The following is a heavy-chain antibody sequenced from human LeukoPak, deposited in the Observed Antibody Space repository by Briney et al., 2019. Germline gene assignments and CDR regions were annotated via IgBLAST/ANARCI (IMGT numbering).Heavy chain of an antibody. CDR1: GGSISSHY. J-gene: IGHJ4*02. V-gene: IGHV4-59*11. D-gene: IGHD4-17*01. Sequence: SETLSLTCTVSGGSISSHYWSWIRQPPGKGLEWIGYIYYSGSTNYNPSLKSRVTISVDTSKNQFSLKLSSVTAADTAVYYCARVDDYGEPFDYWGQGTLVTVSS. CDR3: ARVDDYGEPFDY. CDR2: IYYSGST.